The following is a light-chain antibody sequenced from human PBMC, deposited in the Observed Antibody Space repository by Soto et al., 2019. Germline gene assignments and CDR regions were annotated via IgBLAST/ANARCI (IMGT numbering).Light chain of an antibody. CDR3: QHYGSTPPWT. CDR2: GAS. Sequence: EIVLTQSPGTLSLSPGEGATLSCRASESVASSYLAWYQQIPGQAPRLLICGASSRATGIPDRFSGSGSGTDFTLTITRLQPEDFVVYYCQHYGSTPPWTFGQGTKVDIK. J-gene: IGKJ1*01. CDR1: ESVASSY. V-gene: IGKV3-20*01.